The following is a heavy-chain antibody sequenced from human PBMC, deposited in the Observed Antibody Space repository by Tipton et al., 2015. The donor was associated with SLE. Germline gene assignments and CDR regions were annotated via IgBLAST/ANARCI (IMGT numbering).Heavy chain of an antibody. CDR3: ARCSTRHYYYYHMDV. D-gene: IGHD2-2*01. V-gene: IGHV4-30-4*01. CDR1: GGSISSGDYY. CDR2: IYYGGPT. Sequence: TLSLTCTVSGGSISSGDYYWSWIRQPPGKGLEWIGYIYYGGPTYYNPSLKSRLTMSVDTSKNQFSLTLTSVTAADTAVYYCARCSTRHYYYYHMDVWGKGTTVTVSS. J-gene: IGHJ6*03.